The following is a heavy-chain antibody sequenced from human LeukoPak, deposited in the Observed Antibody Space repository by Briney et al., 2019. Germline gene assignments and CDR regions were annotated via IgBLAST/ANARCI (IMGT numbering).Heavy chain of an antibody. CDR3: ASEDATYSGSRQFDY. Sequence: PSETLSLTCAVYGGSFSGYHWSWIRQPPGKGLEWIGEINYSGSTNYNPSLKSRVTISVDTSKNQFSLKLSSVTAADTAVYYCASEDATYSGSRQFDYWGQGTLVTVSS. J-gene: IGHJ4*02. D-gene: IGHD1-26*01. CDR1: GGSFSGYH. CDR2: INYSGST. V-gene: IGHV4-34*01.